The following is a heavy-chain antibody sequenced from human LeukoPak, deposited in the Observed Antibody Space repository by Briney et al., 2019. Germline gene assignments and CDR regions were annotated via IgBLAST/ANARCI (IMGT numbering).Heavy chain of an antibody. D-gene: IGHD6-19*01. Sequence: GESLKISCQACGYSFTDYWIGWVRQLSGKGLEWMAIIYPGDSDTRYSPSFQGQVTISADRSITTAYLQWSSLKASDTAIYYCVRHRIAVPGWREGYYLYIDVWRQGSTVTVS. CDR3: VRHRIAVPGWREGYYLYIDV. V-gene: IGHV5-51*01. J-gene: IGHJ6*03. CDR1: GYSFTDYW. CDR2: IYPGDSDT.